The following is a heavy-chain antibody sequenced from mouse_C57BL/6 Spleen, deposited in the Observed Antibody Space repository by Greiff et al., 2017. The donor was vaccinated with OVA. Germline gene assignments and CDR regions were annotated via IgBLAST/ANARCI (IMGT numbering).Heavy chain of an antibody. V-gene: IGHV1-82*01. CDR2: IYPGDGDT. Sequence: QVQLQQSGPELVKPGASVKISCKASGYAFSSSWMNWVKQRPGKGLEWIGRIYPGDGDTNYNGKFKGKATLTADKSSSTAYMQLSSLTSEDSAVYFCATGTGYFDVWGTGTTVTVSS. CDR3: ATGTGYFDV. CDR1: GYAFSSSW. D-gene: IGHD4-1*01. J-gene: IGHJ1*03.